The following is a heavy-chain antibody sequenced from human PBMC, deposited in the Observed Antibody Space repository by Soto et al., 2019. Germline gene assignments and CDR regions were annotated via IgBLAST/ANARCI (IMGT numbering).Heavy chain of an antibody. V-gene: IGHV5-51*01. Sequence: GESLKISCKGSGYSFISYWSGWVRQMPGKGQERVGIFYRGDSDTRYSTSFEGPVNIADDQSINTAYLQWNSLKASDTAMYYCERRPDMFTGYYPFDYWGQGTLVTVS. D-gene: IGHD3-9*01. CDR1: GYSFISYW. CDR3: ERRPDMFTGYYPFDY. J-gene: IGHJ4*02. CDR2: FYRGDSDT.